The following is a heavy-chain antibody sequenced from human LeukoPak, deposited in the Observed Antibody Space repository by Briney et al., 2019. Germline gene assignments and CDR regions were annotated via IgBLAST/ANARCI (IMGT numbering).Heavy chain of an antibody. CDR2: ISYDGSYK. J-gene: IGHJ6*03. CDR3: AKDTVKVTTIRRVPHYMDV. D-gene: IGHD5-12*01. Sequence: QSGGSLRLSCAASGFTFSTYAMHWVRQAPGKGLEWVAVISYDGSYKYYADSVKGRFTISRDNSKNTLYLQMNSLRAEDTAVYYCAKDTVKVTTIRRVPHYMDVWGKGTTVTISS. V-gene: IGHV3-30*04. CDR1: GFTFSTYA.